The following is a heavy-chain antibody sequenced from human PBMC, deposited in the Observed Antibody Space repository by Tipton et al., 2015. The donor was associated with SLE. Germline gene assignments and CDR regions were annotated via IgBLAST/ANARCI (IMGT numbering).Heavy chain of an antibody. Sequence: TLSLTCSVSGGSMTTYYWNWIRRSPGKGLEWIGYVYHSGTTNYNPSLKSRVTISIDTSKNQFSLKLSSVTAADTAIYYCAGVRDGARPFGSWGQGTLVTVSS. D-gene: IGHD5-24*01. CDR1: GGSMTTYY. V-gene: IGHV4-59*01. CDR3: AGVRDGARPFGS. J-gene: IGHJ4*02. CDR2: VYHSGTT.